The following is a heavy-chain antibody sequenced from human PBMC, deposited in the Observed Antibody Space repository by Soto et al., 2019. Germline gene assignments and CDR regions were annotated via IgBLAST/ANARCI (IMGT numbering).Heavy chain of an antibody. D-gene: IGHD6-13*01. CDR2: ISAHNGNT. Sequence: ASVKVSCKASGYTFTSYGISWVRQAPGQGLEWMGWISAHNGNTDYAQKFQGRVTMTTDTSTSTASMELRSLRSDDTAVYYCARGSYISSWYSLDYWGQGTLATVSS. CDR3: ARGSYISSWYSLDY. J-gene: IGHJ4*02. CDR1: GYTFTSYG. V-gene: IGHV1-18*04.